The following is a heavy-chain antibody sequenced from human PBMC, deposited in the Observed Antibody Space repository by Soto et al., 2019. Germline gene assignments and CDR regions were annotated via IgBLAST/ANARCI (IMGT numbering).Heavy chain of an antibody. D-gene: IGHD6-19*01. Sequence: QVHLQESGPGLVKPSKTLSLTCTVSGGSINGYYWNWIRQTPGKGLEWLGYIYFSGSTQYNPSLKTRLTISLDTSKKQFSLKLSSVTAADTAVYYCARQEAVPGTPFDSWGQGTLVAVSS. J-gene: IGHJ4*02. CDR1: GGSINGYY. V-gene: IGHV4-59*01. CDR3: ARQEAVPGTPFDS. CDR2: IYFSGST.